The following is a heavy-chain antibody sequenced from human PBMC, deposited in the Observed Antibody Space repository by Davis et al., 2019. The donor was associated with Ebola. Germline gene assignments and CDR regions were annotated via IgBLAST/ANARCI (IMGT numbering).Heavy chain of an antibody. D-gene: IGHD1-1*01. V-gene: IGHV1-18*01. CDR1: GGTFSSYT. CDR2: ISANNGKT. Sequence: AASVKVSCKASGGTFSSYTISWVRQAPGQGLEWMGWISANNGKTNYVQKVQGRVTMTTDTSTSTAYMELRSLRSDDTAVYYCARAQFPTTSDHWGQGTLVTVSS. J-gene: IGHJ4*02. CDR3: ARAQFPTTSDH.